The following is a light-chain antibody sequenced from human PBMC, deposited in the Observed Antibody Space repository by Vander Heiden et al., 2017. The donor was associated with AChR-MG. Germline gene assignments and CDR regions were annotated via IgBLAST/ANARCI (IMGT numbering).Light chain of an antibody. CDR1: QAISTY. CDR3: QQYVNYPVT. J-gene: IGKJ4*01. CDR2: KAS. Sequence: DIQLTQSPSTLSASVGDKVTITCRASQAISTYLAWYQQKPGKAPKLLIFKASNLQNGVPSRFSGSGYGTDFTLTITSLQPDDFATYYCQQYVNYPVTFGGGTTVEIK. V-gene: IGKV1-5*03.